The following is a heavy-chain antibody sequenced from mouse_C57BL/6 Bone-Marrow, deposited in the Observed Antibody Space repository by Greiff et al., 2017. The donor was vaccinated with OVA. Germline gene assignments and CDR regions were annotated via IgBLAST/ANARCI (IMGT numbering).Heavy chain of an antibody. CDR2: ISSGGSYT. Sequence: EVQLVESGGDLVKPGGSLKLSCAASGFTFTSYGMSWVRQTPGKGLEWVGVISSGGSYTYYQDSVKGRVTISIDNDNTTPQPQMSSLKSEDTAMYDCARHNCGISYYWGQGTTLTVSS. V-gene: IGHV5-6*01. CDR3: ARHNCGISYY. J-gene: IGHJ2*01. D-gene: IGHD1-1*01. CDR1: GFTFTSYG.